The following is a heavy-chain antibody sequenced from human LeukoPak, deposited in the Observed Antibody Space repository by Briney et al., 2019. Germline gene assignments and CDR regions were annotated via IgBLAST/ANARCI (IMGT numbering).Heavy chain of an antibody. V-gene: IGHV3-30*18. CDR1: GFTFSSYG. Sequence: GGSLRLSCAASGFTFSSYGMHWVRQAPGKGLEWVAVISYDGSNKYYADSVKGRFTISRDNSKNMLYLQMNSLRAEDTAVYYCAKDYGAAAGLIDYWGQGTLVTVSS. D-gene: IGHD6-13*01. J-gene: IGHJ4*02. CDR2: ISYDGSNK. CDR3: AKDYGAAAGLIDY.